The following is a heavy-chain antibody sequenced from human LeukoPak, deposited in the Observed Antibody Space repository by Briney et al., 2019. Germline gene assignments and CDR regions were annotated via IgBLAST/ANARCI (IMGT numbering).Heavy chain of an antibody. Sequence: GRSLRLSCAASGFTFSSYAMHWVRQAPGKGPEWVAVISYDGSNKHYADSVKGRFTISRDNSKNTLYLQMNSLRAEDTAVYYCAREGNYCSSTSCYIGYFDYWGQGTLVTVSS. D-gene: IGHD2-2*02. V-gene: IGHV3-30-3*01. CDR3: AREGNYCSSTSCYIGYFDY. J-gene: IGHJ4*02. CDR2: ISYDGSNK. CDR1: GFTFSSYA.